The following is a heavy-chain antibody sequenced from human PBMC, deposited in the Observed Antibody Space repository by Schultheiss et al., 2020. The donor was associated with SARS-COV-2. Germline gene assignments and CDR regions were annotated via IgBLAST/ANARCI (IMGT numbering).Heavy chain of an antibody. Sequence: GGSLRLSCAASGFTVSSNYMSWVRQAPGKGLEWVSAISGSATSTYYADSVRGRSTISRDKSKSTLYLQMNSLRDEDTAVYYCARLGCSSTSCYTTDYWGQGTLVTVSS. V-gene: IGHV3-23*01. D-gene: IGHD2-2*02. CDR3: ARLGCSSTSCYTTDY. J-gene: IGHJ4*02. CDR1: GFTVSSNY. CDR2: ISGSATST.